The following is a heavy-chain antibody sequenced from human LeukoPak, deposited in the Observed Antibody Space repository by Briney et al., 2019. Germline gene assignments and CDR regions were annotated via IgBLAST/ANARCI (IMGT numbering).Heavy chain of an antibody. V-gene: IGHV3-21*01. D-gene: IGHD3-22*01. Sequence: PGGSLRLSYAASGFTFSSYSMNWVRQAPGKGLEWVSSISSSSSYIYYADSVKGRFTISRDNAKNSLYLQMNSLRAEDTAVYYCARAYDSSGCYFRNKYFQHWGQGTLVTVSS. CDR3: ARAYDSSGCYFRNKYFQH. J-gene: IGHJ1*01. CDR1: GFTFSSYS. CDR2: ISSSSSYI.